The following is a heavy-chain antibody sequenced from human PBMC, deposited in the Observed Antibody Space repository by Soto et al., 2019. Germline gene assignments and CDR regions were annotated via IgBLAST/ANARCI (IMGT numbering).Heavy chain of an antibody. J-gene: IGHJ6*02. D-gene: IGHD5-12*01. V-gene: IGHV5-51*01. CDR1: GYSFTSYW. CDR2: IYPGDSDN. CDR3: ARYPSGYDYYYYGMDV. Sequence: GESLKISCKGSGYSFTSYWIGWVRQMPGKGLEWIGIIYPGDSDNRYSPSFQGQVTISDDKSIITAYLQWISLKASDTSKYDCARYPSGYDYYYYGMDVWGQGTTVTVSS.